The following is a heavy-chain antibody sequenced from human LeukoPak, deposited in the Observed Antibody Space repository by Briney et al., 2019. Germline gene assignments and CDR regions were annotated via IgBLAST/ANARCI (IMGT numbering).Heavy chain of an antibody. Sequence: PGGSLRLSCAASGFTSSSYWMSWVRQTPGQGLEWVANIKQDGSEKYYVDSVRGRFTISRDNAENSLYLQINSLRAEDTAVYYCARERGDYYGSGSRSWFDPWGQGTLVTVSS. V-gene: IGHV3-7*01. CDR3: ARERGDYYGSGSRSWFDP. CDR1: GFTSSSYW. CDR2: IKQDGSEK. D-gene: IGHD3-10*01. J-gene: IGHJ5*02.